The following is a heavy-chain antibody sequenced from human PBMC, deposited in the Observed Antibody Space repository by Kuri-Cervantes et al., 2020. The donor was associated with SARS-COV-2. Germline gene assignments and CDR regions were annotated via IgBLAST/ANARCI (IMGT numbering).Heavy chain of an antibody. CDR3: ARDPGYSSSSVYYYYGMDV. CDR1: GYTFTSYG. CDR2: ISGFNGNT. D-gene: IGHD6-6*01. V-gene: IGHV1-18*01. Sequence: ASVKVSCKASGYTFTSYGISWVRQAPGQGLEWMGWISGFNGNTNYAQNFQGRLSLTTDTSTNTAYMELKSLRSDDAAVYYCARDPGYSSSSVYYYYGMDVWGQGTTVTVSS. J-gene: IGHJ6*02.